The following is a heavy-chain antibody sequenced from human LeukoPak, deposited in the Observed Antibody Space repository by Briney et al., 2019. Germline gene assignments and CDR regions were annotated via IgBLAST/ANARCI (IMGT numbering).Heavy chain of an antibody. CDR1: GFTFSNYA. Sequence: GGSLRLSCAASGFTFSNYAMHWVLQAPGKGLEWVAVISYDGSNKYYADSVKGRFTISRDNSKNTLYLQMNSLRAEDTAVYYCAREDPYHYGMDVWGQGTTVTVSS. J-gene: IGHJ6*02. CDR2: ISYDGSNK. CDR3: AREDPYHYGMDV. V-gene: IGHV3-30-3*01.